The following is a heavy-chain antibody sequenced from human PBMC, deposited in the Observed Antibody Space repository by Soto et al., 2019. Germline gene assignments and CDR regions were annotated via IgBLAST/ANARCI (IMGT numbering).Heavy chain of an antibody. V-gene: IGHV3-21*04. D-gene: IGHD6-13*01. CDR2: ISSSSSYI. Sequence: PGGSLRLSCAASGFTFNIYGMHWVRQAPDKGLEWVSSISSSSSYIYYADSVKGRFTISRDNAKNTLFLQMNGLRAEDTAVYYCAKVTKRAAAGRYEYYKYGMDVWGQGTTVTVSS. J-gene: IGHJ6*02. CDR1: GFTFNIYG. CDR3: AKVTKRAAAGRYEYYKYGMDV.